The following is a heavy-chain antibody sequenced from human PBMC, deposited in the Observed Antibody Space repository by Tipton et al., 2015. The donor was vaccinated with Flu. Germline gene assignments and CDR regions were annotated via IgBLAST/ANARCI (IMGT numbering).Heavy chain of an antibody. Sequence: GSLRLSCVASGFTFGSYAMSWVRQAPGKGLEWVSGVTGSGTGTYYADSVKGRFTISRDNAKSSLFLQVSSLRADDAAVYYCARDGESGWNDFDYWGQGILVTVSS. CDR1: GFTFGSYA. D-gene: IGHD6-19*01. CDR3: ARDGESGWNDFDY. J-gene: IGHJ4*02. V-gene: IGHV3-23*01. CDR2: VTGSGTGT.